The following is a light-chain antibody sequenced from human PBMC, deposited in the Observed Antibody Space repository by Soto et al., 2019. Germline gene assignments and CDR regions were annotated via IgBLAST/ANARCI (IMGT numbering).Light chain of an antibody. CDR2: DAS. CDR3: QQYNIGLT. CDR1: QSVSRN. J-gene: IGKJ4*01. V-gene: IGKV3-15*01. Sequence: EIVMTQSPATLSVSPGETATLSCRASQSVSRNLAWYQQKPGQTPRLVMYDASTRATGFPPRFSGSGSGREFTLTISSLQSEDFEVYYCQQYNIGLTFGGGTKVEIK.